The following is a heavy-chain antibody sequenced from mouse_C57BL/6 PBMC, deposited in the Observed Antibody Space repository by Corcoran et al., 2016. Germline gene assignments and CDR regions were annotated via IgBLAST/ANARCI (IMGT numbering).Heavy chain of an antibody. CDR1: GYTFTTYG. CDR2: INTYSGVP. CDR3: ARRYYGNSYDFDY. D-gene: IGHD2-1*01. V-gene: IGHV9-3*01. J-gene: IGHJ2*01. Sequence: QIQLVQSGPELKKPGETVKISCKASGYTFTTYGMSWVKQAPGKGLKWMGWINTYSGVPTYADDFKGRFAFSLDTSASTAYLQINNLKNEDMATYFCARRYYGNSYDFDYWGQGTTLTVSS.